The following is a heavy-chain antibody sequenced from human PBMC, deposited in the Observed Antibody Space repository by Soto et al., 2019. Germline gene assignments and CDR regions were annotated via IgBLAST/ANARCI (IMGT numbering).Heavy chain of an antibody. V-gene: IGHV1-18*04. CDR2: ISAYNGNT. J-gene: IGHJ2*01. CDR1: GYTFTSYG. CDR3: ARVNPTVTHVGWYFDL. Sequence: QVQLVQSGAEVKKPGASVKVSCKASGYTFTSYGISWVRQAPGQGLEWMGWISAYNGNTNYARRLPGRVTMTTDPSTSTAYMELRSLRSDDTAVYYCARVNPTVTHVGWYFDLWGRGTLVTVSS. D-gene: IGHD4-17*01.